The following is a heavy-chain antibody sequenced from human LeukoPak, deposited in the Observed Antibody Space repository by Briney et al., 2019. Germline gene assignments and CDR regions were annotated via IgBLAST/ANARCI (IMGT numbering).Heavy chain of an antibody. Sequence: ASVKVSCKASGYTCTSYGISWVRQAPGQGLEWMGWISAYNGNTNYAQKLQGRVTMTTDTSTSTAYMELRSLRSDDTAVYYCARCRSDYYDSSGYYYYFDYWGQGTLVTVSS. CDR3: ARCRSDYYDSSGYYYYFDY. V-gene: IGHV1-18*01. J-gene: IGHJ4*02. CDR1: GYTCTSYG. CDR2: ISAYNGNT. D-gene: IGHD3-22*01.